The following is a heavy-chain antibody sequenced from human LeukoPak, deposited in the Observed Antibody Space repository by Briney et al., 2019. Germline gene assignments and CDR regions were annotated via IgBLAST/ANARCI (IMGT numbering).Heavy chain of an antibody. J-gene: IGHJ4*02. Sequence: SVKVSCKASGFTFSSSTVRWVRQARGQRLEWIGWIVVGSGNTNYPQKFQERVTITRDMSTSTAYMELSSLRSEDTAVYYCAACGDRSGYYYLDSWGQGTLVTVSS. CDR2: IVVGSGNT. CDR1: GFTFSSST. D-gene: IGHD3-22*01. CDR3: AACGDRSGYYYLDS. V-gene: IGHV1-58*01.